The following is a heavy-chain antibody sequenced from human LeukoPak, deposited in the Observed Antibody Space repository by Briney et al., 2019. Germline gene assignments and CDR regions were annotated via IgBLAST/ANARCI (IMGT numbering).Heavy chain of an antibody. CDR1: GHTFAKFY. D-gene: IGHD3-16*01. CDR3: ARDNRGERTPGWGYGGFDI. J-gene: IGHJ3*02. Sequence: ASVKVSCKASGHTFAKFYIHWVRQAPGQGLEWMGIINPSGGTTSYAQKFQGRVSMTRDTSTSTVYMELSSLRSEDTAVYYCARDNRGERTPGWGYGGFDIWGQGQWSASLQ. V-gene: IGHV1-46*01. CDR2: INPSGGTT.